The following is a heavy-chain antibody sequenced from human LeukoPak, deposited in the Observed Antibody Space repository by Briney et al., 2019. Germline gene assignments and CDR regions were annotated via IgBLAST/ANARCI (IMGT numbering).Heavy chain of an antibody. CDR3: ASGDYRWYFDY. CDR2: IYHSGST. J-gene: IGHJ4*02. D-gene: IGHD4-17*01. Sequence: LRLSCAASGFTFSSYAMSWIRQPPGKGLEWIGYIYHSGSTYYNPSLKSRVTISVDRSKNQFSLKLSSVTAADTAVYYCASGDYRWYFDYWGQGTLVTVSS. CDR1: GFTFSSYA. V-gene: IGHV4-30-2*01.